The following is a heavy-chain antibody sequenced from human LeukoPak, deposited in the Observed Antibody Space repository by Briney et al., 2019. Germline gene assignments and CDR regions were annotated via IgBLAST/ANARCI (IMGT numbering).Heavy chain of an antibody. Sequence: GGSLRLSCAASTFTFSTFGMHWVRQAPGKGLEWVAFIRSDGNNKYYVDSVRGRFTLSRDNSKNTLYLQMNSLGREDTAVYYCAKSRDGYTYVDAFDIWGQGTMVTVSS. CDR2: IRSDGNNK. CDR1: TFTFSTFG. J-gene: IGHJ3*02. CDR3: AKSRDGYTYVDAFDI. D-gene: IGHD5-24*01. V-gene: IGHV3-30*02.